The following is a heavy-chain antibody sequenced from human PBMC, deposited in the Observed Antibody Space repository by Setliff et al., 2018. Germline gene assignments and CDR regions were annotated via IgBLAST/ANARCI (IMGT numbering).Heavy chain of an antibody. CDR3: ARDGAGWYYYDSSGYYRYYFDY. D-gene: IGHD3-22*01. V-gene: IGHV3-23*01. CDR1: GFAFSSFA. Sequence: GSLRLSCGASGFAFSSFAMSWVRQAPGKGLEWVSAISGSGGSTYYADSVKGRFTISRDNSKNSLYLQMNSLRAEDTAVYYCARDGAGWYYYDSSGYYRYYFDYWGQGTLVTVSS. J-gene: IGHJ4*02. CDR2: ISGSGGST.